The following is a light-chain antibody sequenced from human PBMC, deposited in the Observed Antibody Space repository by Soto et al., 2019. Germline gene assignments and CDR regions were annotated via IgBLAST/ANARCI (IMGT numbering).Light chain of an antibody. J-gene: IGKJ4*01. CDR2: DAS. CDR3: QQRSNWPPGPLT. V-gene: IGKV3-11*01. Sequence: EIVLTQSPATLSLSPGERATLSCRASHRVSSYLAWYQQKPGQAPRLLIYDASNRATGIPARFSGSGSGTDFTLTISSLEPEDFAVYYCQQRSNWPPGPLTFGGGTKVDIK. CDR1: HRVSSY.